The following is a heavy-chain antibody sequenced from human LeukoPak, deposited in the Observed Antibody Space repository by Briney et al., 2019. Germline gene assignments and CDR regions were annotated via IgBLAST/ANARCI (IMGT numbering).Heavy chain of an antibody. CDR2: ISWNSGSI. J-gene: IGHJ4*02. V-gene: IGHV3-9*01. CDR1: GFTFDDYA. CDR3: AKDFLDGITGTTFDY. D-gene: IGHD1-7*01. Sequence: GGSLRLSCAASGFTFDDYAMHWVRHAPGKGLEWVSGISWNSGSIGYADSVKGRFTISRDNAKNSPYLQMNSLRAEDTALYYCAKDFLDGITGTTFDYWGQGTLVTVSS.